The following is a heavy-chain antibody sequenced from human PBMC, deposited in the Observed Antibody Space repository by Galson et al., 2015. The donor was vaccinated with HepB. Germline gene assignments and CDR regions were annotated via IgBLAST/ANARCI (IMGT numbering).Heavy chain of an antibody. CDR1: GFTFTSSA. CDR3: AAPYSTRGAFDI. V-gene: IGHV1-58*01. J-gene: IGHJ3*02. Sequence: SVKVSCKASGFTFTSSAVQWVRQARGQRLEWIGWIVVGSGNTNYAQKFQERVTITRDMSTSTAYMELSSLRSEDTAVYYCAAPYSTRGAFDIWGQGTMVTVSS. CDR2: IVVGSGNT. D-gene: IGHD6-13*01.